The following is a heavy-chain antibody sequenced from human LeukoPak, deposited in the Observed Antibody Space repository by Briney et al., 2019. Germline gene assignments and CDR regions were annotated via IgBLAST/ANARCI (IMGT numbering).Heavy chain of an antibody. V-gene: IGHV5-51*01. D-gene: IGHD3-3*01. CDR2: IYPGDSDT. Sequence: PGESLKISWKGSGYSFTSYWIGWVRQMPGKGLEWMGIIYPGDSDTRYSPSFQGQVTISAEKSISTDYLQWSSLKASDTAMYYCARQDFWSGYRDYWGQGTLVTVSS. CDR3: ARQDFWSGYRDY. CDR1: GYSFTSYW. J-gene: IGHJ4*02.